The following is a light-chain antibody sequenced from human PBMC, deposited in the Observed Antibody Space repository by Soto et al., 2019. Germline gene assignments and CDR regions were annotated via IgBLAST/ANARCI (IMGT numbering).Light chain of an antibody. Sequence: EIVLTQSPATLSLSPGERATLSCRASQSVSSYLAWYQQKPGQAPRLLIYDASNRATGIPARFSGSGSGTDFTLTISRLETEDFAVFYCQQYGTSEIIFGQGTRLE. CDR1: QSVSSY. V-gene: IGKV3-11*01. CDR3: QQYGTSEII. J-gene: IGKJ5*01. CDR2: DAS.